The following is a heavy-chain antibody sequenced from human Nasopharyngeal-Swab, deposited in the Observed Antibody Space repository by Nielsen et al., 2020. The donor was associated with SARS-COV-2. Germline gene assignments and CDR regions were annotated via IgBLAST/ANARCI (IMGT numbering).Heavy chain of an antibody. CDR1: GFTFDDYA. Sequence: GGSLRLSCAASGFTFDDYAMHWVRQAPGKGLEWVSGISWNSGSIGYADSVKGRFTISRDNAKNPLYLQMNSLRAEDTALYYCAKDLAVAGTGYWGQGTLVTVSS. J-gene: IGHJ4*02. CDR3: AKDLAVAGTGY. D-gene: IGHD6-19*01. CDR2: ISWNSGSI. V-gene: IGHV3-9*01.